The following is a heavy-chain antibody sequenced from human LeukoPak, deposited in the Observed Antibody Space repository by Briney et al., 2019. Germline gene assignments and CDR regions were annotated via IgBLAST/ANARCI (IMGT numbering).Heavy chain of an antibody. J-gene: IGHJ4*02. CDR3: VRDQSGSYSFDY. CDR1: GFTFSSYG. Sequence: GGSLRLSCSASGFTFSSYGLHWVRQAPGKGLEYVSGISDNGRRTYYADPVKGRFTISRDNSRKTLYLQMSNLRAEDTAVYYCVRDQSGSYSFDYWGQGTLVTVSS. V-gene: IGHV3-64D*06. D-gene: IGHD3-10*01. CDR2: ISDNGRRT.